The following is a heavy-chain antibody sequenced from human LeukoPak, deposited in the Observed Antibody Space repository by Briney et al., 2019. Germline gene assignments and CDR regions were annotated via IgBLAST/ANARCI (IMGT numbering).Heavy chain of an antibody. D-gene: IGHD5-18*01. J-gene: IGHJ4*02. CDR3: ARGDVDTAMVTPDY. CDR2: INPNSGGT. V-gene: IGHV1-2*02. Sequence: ASVTVSCKASGYTFTGYYMHWVRQAPGQGLEWMGWINPNSGGTKNEQKVEGRVTMIRDTSISTAYMELSRLRFDDTAVYYCARGDVDTAMVTPDYWGQGTLVSVSS. CDR1: GYTFTGYY.